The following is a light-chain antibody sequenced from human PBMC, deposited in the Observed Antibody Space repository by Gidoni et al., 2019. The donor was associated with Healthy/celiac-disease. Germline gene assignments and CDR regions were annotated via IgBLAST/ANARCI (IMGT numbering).Light chain of an antibody. CDR2: AAS. CDR3: QQSYSTPRMYT. Sequence: DIQMTQSPSSLSASVGDRVTTTCRASQSISSYLNWYQQKPGKAPKLRIYAASSLQSGVPSRFSGSGSGTDFTLTISSLQPEDFATYYCQQSYSTPRMYTFGQGTKLEIK. J-gene: IGKJ2*01. CDR1: QSISSY. V-gene: IGKV1-39*01.